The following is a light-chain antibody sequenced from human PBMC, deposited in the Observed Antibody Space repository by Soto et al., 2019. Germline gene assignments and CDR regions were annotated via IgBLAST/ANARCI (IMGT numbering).Light chain of an antibody. CDR2: AAS. Sequence: AIRMTQSPXSLXASTGXXVXXXXRXXXGXASYLAWYQQKPGKAPKLLIYAASTLQSGVPSRFSGSGSGIDFTLTISWLQSEDSATYYCQQYYNSPLTVGGGTKVEIK. CDR3: QQYYNSPLT. V-gene: IGKV1-8*01. CDR1: XGXASY. J-gene: IGKJ4*01.